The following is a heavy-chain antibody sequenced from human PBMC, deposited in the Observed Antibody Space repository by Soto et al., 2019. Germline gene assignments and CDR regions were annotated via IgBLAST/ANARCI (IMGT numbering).Heavy chain of an antibody. V-gene: IGHV4-61*01. CDR1: GGSVTGGSYQ. CDR2: IHYTGST. Sequence: QVQLQESGPGPVKPSETLSLTCAVSGGSVTGGSYQWSWIRQPPGKGLEWIGYIHYTGSTNYNPSLKSRVTISVDTSKNQFSLKLKSVTAADTAVYYCARGYGSGKDFDIWGQGTMVTVSS. J-gene: IGHJ3*02. D-gene: IGHD3-10*01. CDR3: ARGYGSGKDFDI.